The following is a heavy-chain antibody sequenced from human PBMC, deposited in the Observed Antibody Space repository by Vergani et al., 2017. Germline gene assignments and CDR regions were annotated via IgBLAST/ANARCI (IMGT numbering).Heavy chain of an antibody. CDR1: GDSIIRRSYY. V-gene: IGHV4-39*01. D-gene: IGHD3-16*01. Sequence: QMQLQESGPGRVKASETLSLTCTVSGDSIIRRSYYWGWIRQPPGKGLEWIGSIYNSGNGDSSSSLKSRVTISADTSKNQFSLRLTSVTDADTAVYYCASGKYYSDGTSHFRGRYFDVWGRGTLVTVPS. CDR3: ASGKYYSDGTSHFRGRYFDV. J-gene: IGHJ2*01. CDR2: IYNSGNG.